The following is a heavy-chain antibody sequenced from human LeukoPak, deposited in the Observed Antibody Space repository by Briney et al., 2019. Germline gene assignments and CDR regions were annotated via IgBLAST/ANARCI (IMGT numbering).Heavy chain of an antibody. J-gene: IGHJ3*02. Sequence: NPGGSLRLSCAASGFTFSSYSMNWVRQAPGRGLEWVSSISSSSSYIYYADSVKGRFTISRDNAKNSLYLQMNSLRAEDTAVYYCARLPPYDSSEGAFDIWGQGTMVTVSS. CDR3: ARLPPYDSSEGAFDI. D-gene: IGHD3-22*01. CDR2: ISSSSSYI. CDR1: GFTFSSYS. V-gene: IGHV3-21*01.